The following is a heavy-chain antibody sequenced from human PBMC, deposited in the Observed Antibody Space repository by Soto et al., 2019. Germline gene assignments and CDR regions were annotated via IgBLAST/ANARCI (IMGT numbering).Heavy chain of an antibody. D-gene: IGHD3-10*01. J-gene: IGHJ6*02. CDR1: GFTFSSYS. Sequence: PGGSLRLSCAASGFTFSSYSMNWVRQAPGKGLEWVSSISSSSSYIYYADSVKGRFTISRDNAKNSLYLQMNSLRAEDTAVYYCARDLFSGSYYKGTPRHSGMDVWGQGTTVTVSS. V-gene: IGHV3-21*01. CDR3: ARDLFSGSYYKGTPRHSGMDV. CDR2: ISSSSSYI.